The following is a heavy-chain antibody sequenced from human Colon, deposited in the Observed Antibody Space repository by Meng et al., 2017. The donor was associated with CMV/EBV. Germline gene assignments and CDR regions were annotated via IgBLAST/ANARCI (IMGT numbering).Heavy chain of an antibody. CDR3: AKIRKGGYCSGGSCFDT. D-gene: IGHD2-8*02. CDR2: ISDSRYT. V-gene: IGHV3-23*01. J-gene: IGHJ5*02. CDR1: GFPFTTWW. Sequence: GGSLRLSCAASGFPFTTWWMSWVRQAPGKGLEWVSFISDSRYTNYGDPVKGRFTISRDNSKNTVFLQMNSLRADDTGIYFCAKIRKGGYCSGGSCFDTWGQGTQVTVSS.